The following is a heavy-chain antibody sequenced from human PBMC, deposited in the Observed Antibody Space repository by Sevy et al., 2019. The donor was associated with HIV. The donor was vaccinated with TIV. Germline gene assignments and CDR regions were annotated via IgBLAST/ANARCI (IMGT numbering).Heavy chain of an antibody. V-gene: IGHV1-2*02. CDR1: GYSFSAFH. CDR3: ARLGSLVREDQYYYFLDV. J-gene: IGHJ6*03. D-gene: IGHD3-10*01. Sequence: ASVNVSCRASGYSFSAFHIYWVRQAPGRGLEWVGFINPNSGTTHYAPNFQGRVTLTRDTSMTTAYMELSRLTFDDTAVFFCARLGSLVREDQYYYFLDVWGKGTTVTVSS. CDR2: INPNSGTT.